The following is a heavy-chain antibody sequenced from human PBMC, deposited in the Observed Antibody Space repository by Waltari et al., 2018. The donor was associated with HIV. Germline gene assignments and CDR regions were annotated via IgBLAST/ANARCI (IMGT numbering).Heavy chain of an antibody. J-gene: IGHJ5*02. V-gene: IGHV3-21*04. CDR3: ARAQGGSGFCGFTGCFGGSRWES. D-gene: IGHD2-2*01. Sequence: VASGGALVKTGEPLRLSCAVPGLNTRRRTIPRARRAPGNGLELVSSIYSDTDYVYYADSVRGRFTISRAYLQMSSLRVDDTAVYYCARAQGGSGFCGFTGCFGGSRWESWGQGTLVTVTS. CDR1: GLNTRRRT. CDR2: IYSDTDYV.